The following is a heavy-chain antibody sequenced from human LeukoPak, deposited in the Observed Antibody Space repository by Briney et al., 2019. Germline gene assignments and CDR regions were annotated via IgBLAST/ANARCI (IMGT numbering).Heavy chain of an antibody. J-gene: IGHJ4*02. Sequence: PGESLKISCKGSGYRFTSYWICCVRLMPGKGLEWMGIIYTGDSDTRYSPSFQAQVTISADKSISTAYLQWSSLKASDTAMYYCARRGGSGSYPFDYWGQGTLVTVSS. CDR2: IYTGDSDT. CDR3: ARRGGSGSYPFDY. V-gene: IGHV5-51*01. CDR1: GYRFTSYW. D-gene: IGHD3-10*01.